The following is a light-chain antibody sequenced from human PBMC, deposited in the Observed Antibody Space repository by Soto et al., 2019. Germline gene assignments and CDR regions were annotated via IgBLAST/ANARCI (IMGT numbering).Light chain of an antibody. CDR1: QSVSSNY. CDR3: QQYGSSPLT. CDR2: GAS. J-gene: IGKJ4*01. V-gene: IGKV3-20*01. Sequence: EIVLTQSPGTLSLSPGERATLSCRASQSVSSNYLAWYQQKPGQAPRLLIYGASSRATVIPDRFSGSGSGTDFTLTISRLEPEDFVVYYCQQYGSSPLTFGGGTKVEIK.